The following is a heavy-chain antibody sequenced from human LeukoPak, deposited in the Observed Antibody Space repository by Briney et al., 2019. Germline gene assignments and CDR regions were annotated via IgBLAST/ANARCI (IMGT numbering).Heavy chain of an antibody. D-gene: IGHD3-10*01. J-gene: IGHJ6*02. Sequence: SETLSLTCTVSGGSISSYYWSWIRQPPGKGLERIGYIYYSGSTNYNPSLKSRVTISVDTSKNQFSLKLSSVTAADTAVYYCARDRGYHYYYYGMDVWGQGTTVTVSS. CDR2: IYYSGST. V-gene: IGHV4-59*01. CDR3: ARDRGYHYYYYGMDV. CDR1: GGSISSYY.